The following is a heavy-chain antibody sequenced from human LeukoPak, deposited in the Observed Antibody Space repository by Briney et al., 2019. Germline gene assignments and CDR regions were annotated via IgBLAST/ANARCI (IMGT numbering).Heavy chain of an antibody. Sequence: SVKVSCKASGGTFSSYAISWVRQAPGQGLEWMGGIIPIFGTANYAQKFQGRVTITADESTSTAYMELSSLRSEDTAVYYCARSDLGSSPHAFDIWGQGTMVTVSS. CDR1: GGTFSSYA. CDR2: IIPIFGTA. CDR3: ARSDLGSSPHAFDI. D-gene: IGHD6-6*01. J-gene: IGHJ3*02. V-gene: IGHV1-69*13.